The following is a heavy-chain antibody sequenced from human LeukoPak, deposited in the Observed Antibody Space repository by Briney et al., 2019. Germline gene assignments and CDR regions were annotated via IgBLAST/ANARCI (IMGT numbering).Heavy chain of an antibody. Sequence: GESLKISCKGSGYSFTSYWIGWVRQIPGKGLEWMGIIYPGDSDTRYSPSFQGQFTISAAKSISTAYLQWSSLKASDTAMYYCARHRLHCSGGSCYPPRFYYMDVWGKGTTVTVSS. CDR2: IYPGDSDT. CDR1: GYSFTSYW. D-gene: IGHD2-15*01. CDR3: ARHRLHCSGGSCYPPRFYYMDV. V-gene: IGHV5-51*01. J-gene: IGHJ6*03.